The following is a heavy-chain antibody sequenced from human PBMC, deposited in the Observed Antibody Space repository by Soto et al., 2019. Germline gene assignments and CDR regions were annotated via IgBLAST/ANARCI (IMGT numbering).Heavy chain of an antibody. J-gene: IGHJ5*02. CDR2: IYSSGNT. Sequence: SETLSLTCSVSGGTISGYYWTWIRQPAGKGLEWIGRIYSSGNTKYNPSLQSRVTMSLETSNNQFSLRLTSVTAADTAVYYCARGQRFSDWFDPWGQGTLVTVYS. V-gene: IGHV4-4*07. CDR3: ARGQRFSDWFDP. D-gene: IGHD3-3*01. CDR1: GGTISGYY.